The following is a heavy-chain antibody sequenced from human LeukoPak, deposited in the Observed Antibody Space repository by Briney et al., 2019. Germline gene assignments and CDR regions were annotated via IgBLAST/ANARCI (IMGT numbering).Heavy chain of an antibody. D-gene: IGHD4-11*01. Sequence: GGSLRLSCAASGFIFSSYAMSWVRQAPGKGLEWVSTISGSAGSTYYADSVKGRFTISRDNSKNTLYLQMNSLRAEDTAVYYCAREDDDSNGIDVWGHGTTVPSP. CDR1: GFIFSSYA. CDR2: ISGSAGST. J-gene: IGHJ6*02. V-gene: IGHV3-23*01. CDR3: AREDDDSNGIDV.